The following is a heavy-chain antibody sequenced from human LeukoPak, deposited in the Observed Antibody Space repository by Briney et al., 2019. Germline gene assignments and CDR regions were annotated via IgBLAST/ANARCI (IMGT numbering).Heavy chain of an antibody. CDR2: ISYEGSIK. CDR3: AKDGYRGYAPSGYSSSWYGGLDV. Sequence: PGGSLRLSCAASGFSFSTFGMHWVRQAPGKGLEWVAVISYEGSIKFYGDSVKGRFTISRDNSRNTMSLQMNSLRAEDAAVYFCAKDGYRGYAPSGYSSSWYGGLDVWGQGTTVSVSS. V-gene: IGHV3-30*18. CDR1: GFSFSTFG. J-gene: IGHJ6*02. D-gene: IGHD6-13*01.